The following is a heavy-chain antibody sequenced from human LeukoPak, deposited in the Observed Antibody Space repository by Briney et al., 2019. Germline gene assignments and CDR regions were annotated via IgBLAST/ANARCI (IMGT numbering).Heavy chain of an antibody. J-gene: IGHJ4*02. Sequence: GGSLRLSCAASGFTFRSYWMRWVRHAPGKGLEWVANIKQGGNERYYVDSVKGRFTISRDNAKYALYLQMNSMRAEDTAVYYCTREYYYGSGSYYAGYWGQGTLVTVSS. CDR2: IKQGGNER. CDR3: TREYYYGSGSYYAGY. CDR1: GFTFRSYW. D-gene: IGHD3-10*01. V-gene: IGHV3-7*04.